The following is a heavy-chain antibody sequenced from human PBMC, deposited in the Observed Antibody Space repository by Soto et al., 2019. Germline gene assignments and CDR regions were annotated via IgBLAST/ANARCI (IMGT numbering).Heavy chain of an antibody. D-gene: IGHD2-15*01. CDR3: SRELKGQLLSDCSGGSCYSYGYDYYGMDV. V-gene: IGHV4-30-4*01. CDR2: IYYSGST. Sequence: SETLSLTCTVSGGSLSSGDYYWRWIRQPPGKGLEWIGYIYYSGSTYYNPSLKSRVTISVDTSKNQFSLKLSSVTAADTAVYYCSRELKGQLLSDCSGGSCYSYGYDYYGMDVWGQGTTVTVSS. J-gene: IGHJ6*02. CDR1: GGSLSSGDYY.